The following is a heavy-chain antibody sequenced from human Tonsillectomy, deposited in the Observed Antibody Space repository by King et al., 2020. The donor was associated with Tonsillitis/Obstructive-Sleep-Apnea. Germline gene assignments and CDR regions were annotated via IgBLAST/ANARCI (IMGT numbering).Heavy chain of an antibody. Sequence: VQLVESGGGVVQPGRSLRLSCAASTFTFSSYAMHWVRQAPGKGLEWVAVISYDGSNKYYADSVKGRFTISRDNSKNTLYLQMNSLRAEDTAVYYCARDRTLGYSYGLSYYSFYGMDVWGPGTTVTVSS. CDR2: ISYDGSNK. CDR3: ARDRTLGYSYGLSYYSFYGMDV. V-gene: IGHV3-30*04. D-gene: IGHD5-18*01. J-gene: IGHJ6*02. CDR1: TFTFSSYA.